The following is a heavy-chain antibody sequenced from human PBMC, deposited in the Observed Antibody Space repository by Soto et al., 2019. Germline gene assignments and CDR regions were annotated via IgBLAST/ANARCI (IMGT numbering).Heavy chain of an antibody. CDR3: NRGSEYDFWSGYL. Sequence: QERLVQSGAEVRKPGSAVKVSCKVTGGTSTRYAINWVRQAPGQGLEWMGGIVPMFGTSKYAQKFQGRVTITADTSTNIAYMELRSLRSEDTAVYYCNRGSEYDFWSGYLWGQGTLVSVSS. V-gene: IGHV1-69*06. CDR2: IVPMFGTS. D-gene: IGHD3-3*01. CDR1: GGTSTRYA. J-gene: IGHJ4*02.